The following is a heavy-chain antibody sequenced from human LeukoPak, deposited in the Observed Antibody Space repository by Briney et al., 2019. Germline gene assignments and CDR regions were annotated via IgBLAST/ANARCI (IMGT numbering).Heavy chain of an antibody. CDR3: ARLTEGCFDL. CDR1: GGSISSGSYY. V-gene: IGHV4-39*07. D-gene: IGHD4/OR15-4a*01. J-gene: IGHJ2*01. CDR2: IYHSGST. Sequence: SETLSLTCTVSGGSISSGSYYWRWIRQPAGKGMEWIGSIYHSGSTYYNPSLKSRVTISVATSKNQFSLKLSSVTAADTAVYYCARLTEGCFDLWGRGTLVTVSS.